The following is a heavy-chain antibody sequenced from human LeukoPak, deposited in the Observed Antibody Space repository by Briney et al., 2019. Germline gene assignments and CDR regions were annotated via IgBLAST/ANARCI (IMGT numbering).Heavy chain of an antibody. V-gene: IGHV4-38-2*02. Sequence: SETLSLTCTVSGYSISSGYYWGWIRQPPGKGLEWIGSTYHSGSTYYNPSLKSRVTISVDTSKNQFSLKLSSVTAADTAVYYCARDLSLYQLRYNWFDPWGQGTLVTVSS. J-gene: IGHJ5*02. CDR2: TYHSGST. CDR3: ARDLSLYQLRYNWFDP. D-gene: IGHD2-2*01. CDR1: GYSISSGYY.